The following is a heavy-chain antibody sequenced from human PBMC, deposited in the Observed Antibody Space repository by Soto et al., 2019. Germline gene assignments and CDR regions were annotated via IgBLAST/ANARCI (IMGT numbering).Heavy chain of an antibody. CDR2: IYSAGST. Sequence: EVQLVESGGGLVKPGASLRLSCAASGFTVSNNYMSWVLQHPGKGLEWVSLIYSAGSTYYADSVKGRFTISRDNSKNTLYLQMTSLRAEDTAVYYCEGKSHKVYWGQGTLVTVSS. J-gene: IGHJ4*02. CDR1: GFTVSNNY. V-gene: IGHV3-66*01. CDR3: EGKSHKVY.